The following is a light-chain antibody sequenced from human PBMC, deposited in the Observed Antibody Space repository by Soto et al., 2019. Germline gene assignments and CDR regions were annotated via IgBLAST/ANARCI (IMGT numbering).Light chain of an antibody. V-gene: IGKV3-20*01. CDR3: QQYGTSPRT. J-gene: IGKJ1*01. CDR1: QDIRSH. Sequence: EIVMTQSPANLSVSPGERATLSCTASQDIRSHLAWYQQKPGQAPRLLIFDASSRATGIPDRFSGSGSGTDFTLSISRLEPEDFAVYYCQQYGTSPRTFGQGTKVDIK. CDR2: DAS.